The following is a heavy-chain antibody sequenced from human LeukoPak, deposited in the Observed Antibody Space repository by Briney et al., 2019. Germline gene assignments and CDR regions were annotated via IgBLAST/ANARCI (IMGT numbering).Heavy chain of an antibody. CDR1: GFTASYTY. D-gene: IGHD2-21*02. V-gene: IGHV3-23*01. CDR2: ISGSGGTT. CDR3: AKDRGFVVVTASDY. J-gene: IGHJ4*02. Sequence: GSLRLSCAASGFTASYTYMNWVRQAPGKGLEWVSVISGSGGTTYYADSVKGRFTISRDNSKNTLYLQMNSLRAEDTAVYYCAKDRGFVVVTASDYWGQGTLVTVSS.